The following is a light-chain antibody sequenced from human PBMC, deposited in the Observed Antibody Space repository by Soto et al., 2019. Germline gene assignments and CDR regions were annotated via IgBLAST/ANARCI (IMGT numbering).Light chain of an antibody. J-gene: IGKJ4*01. Sequence: EIVLTQSPGTLSLSPGERATLSCRASQSVSYSYLAWYHQKPGQAPRHLIDGASSRATGIPDRFSGSGSGTDFTLTISRLEPEDFAVYYCQQYVTSPLTFGGGTKVEIK. CDR1: QSVSYSY. V-gene: IGKV3-20*01. CDR3: QQYVTSPLT. CDR2: GAS.